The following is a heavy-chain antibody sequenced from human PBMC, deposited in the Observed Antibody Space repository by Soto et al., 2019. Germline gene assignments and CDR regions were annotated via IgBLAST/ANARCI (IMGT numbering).Heavy chain of an antibody. V-gene: IGHV3-74*01. CDR1: GSTFXXDX. J-gene: IGHJ6*02. CDR3: ARDRSYSLDV. Sequence: EVQLVEXXXXXXQPGGSLRLSCAVSGSTFXXDXMHWVRQAPGKGLVWVSHINSDGSSTNYADFVKGRFTIARDNAKNTVYLQMNSLRAEDTAVYYCARDRSYSLDVWGQGTTVTVSS. CDR2: INSDGSST.